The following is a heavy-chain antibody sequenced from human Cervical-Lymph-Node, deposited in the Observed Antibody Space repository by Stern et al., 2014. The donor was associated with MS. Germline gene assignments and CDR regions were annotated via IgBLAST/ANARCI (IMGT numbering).Heavy chain of an antibody. Sequence: QVQLQESGPGLVQPSQTLSLTCTVSGGYISSDHYYWSWIRRHPGKGLEWIGYIYYSGSTYYNPSLKSRVTISLDTSKNQFSLKLTSVTAADTAVYYCARSKYGDYHTLDSWGQGTLVTVSS. CDR1: GGYISSDHYY. V-gene: IGHV4-31*03. CDR2: IYYSGST. D-gene: IGHD4-17*01. J-gene: IGHJ4*02. CDR3: ARSKYGDYHTLDS.